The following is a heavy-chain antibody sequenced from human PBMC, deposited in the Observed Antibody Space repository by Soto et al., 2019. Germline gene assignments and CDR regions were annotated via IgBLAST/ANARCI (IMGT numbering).Heavy chain of an antibody. Sequence: GGSLRLSCAASGFTVSSNYMSWVRQAPGKGLEWVSVIYSGGSTYYADSVKGRFTISRDNSKNTLYLQMNSLRADDTAVDYCASSSYYDFWSGYDAFDIWGQGTMVPVSS. CDR1: GFTVSSNY. D-gene: IGHD3-3*01. V-gene: IGHV3-53*01. CDR2: IYSGGST. J-gene: IGHJ3*02. CDR3: ASSSYYDFWSGYDAFDI.